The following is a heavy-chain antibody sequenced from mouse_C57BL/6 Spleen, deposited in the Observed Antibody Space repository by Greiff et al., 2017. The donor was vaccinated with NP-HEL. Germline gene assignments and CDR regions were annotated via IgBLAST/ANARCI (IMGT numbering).Heavy chain of an antibody. D-gene: IGHD2-2*01. CDR2: IWRGGST. J-gene: IGHJ3*01. CDR3: ARNGYEQAWFAY. V-gene: IGHV2-2*01. Sequence: VKLLESGPGLVQPSQSLSITCTVSGFSLTSYGVHWVRQSPGKGLEWLGVIWRGGSTDYNAAFISRLSISKDNPKSQVFFKMNSLQADDTAIYYCARNGYEQAWFAYWGQGTLVTVSA. CDR1: GFSLTSYG.